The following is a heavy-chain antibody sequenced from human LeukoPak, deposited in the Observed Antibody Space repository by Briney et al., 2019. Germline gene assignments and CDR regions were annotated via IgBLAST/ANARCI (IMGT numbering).Heavy chain of an antibody. CDR2: ISSSSSYI. J-gene: IGHJ4*02. CDR1: GFTFSSHS. Sequence: GGSLRLSCAASGFTFSSHSMNWVRQAPGKGLEWVSSISSSSSYIYYADSVKGRFTISRDNAKNSLYLQMNSLRAEDTAVYYCARSSRQYCSSTSCYLPSDYWGQGTLVTVSS. D-gene: IGHD2-2*01. V-gene: IGHV3-21*01. CDR3: ARSSRQYCSSTSCYLPSDY.